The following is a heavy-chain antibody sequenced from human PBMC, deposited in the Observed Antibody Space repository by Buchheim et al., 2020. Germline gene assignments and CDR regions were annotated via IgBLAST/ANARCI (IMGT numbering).Heavy chain of an antibody. D-gene: IGHD3-16*01. V-gene: IGHV4-39*07. CDR1: GDSIRSSAYF. CDR2: INYSGRA. CDR3: AREGWGAKSEDDD. J-gene: IGHJ4*02. Sequence: HLHLQESGPGLVKPSETLSLTCSVSGDSIRSSAYFWGWIRQSPGRALEWIASINYSGRAFYNPSLESRVTMSLDTSNNQFSLKLHSVTAADTAVYYCAREGWGAKSEDDDWGPGIL.